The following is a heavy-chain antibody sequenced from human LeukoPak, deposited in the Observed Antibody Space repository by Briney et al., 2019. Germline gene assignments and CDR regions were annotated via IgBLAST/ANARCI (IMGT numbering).Heavy chain of an antibody. J-gene: IGHJ4*02. CDR3: AKDARRSNGWYFFDH. V-gene: IGHV3-23*01. Sequence: GSLRLSCAASGFAFSSQAMGWVRQAPGRGLEWVSVISDSGDLTYYADSVKGRFTISRDNSKNTLYLQMNSLRAEDTAVYYCAKDARRSNGWYFFDHWGQGTLVTVSS. D-gene: IGHD6-19*01. CDR1: GFAFSSQA. CDR2: ISDSGDLT.